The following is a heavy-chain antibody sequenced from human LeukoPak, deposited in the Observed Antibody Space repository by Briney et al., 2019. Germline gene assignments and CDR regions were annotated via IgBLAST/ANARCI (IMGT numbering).Heavy chain of an antibody. CDR3: TQAHSSGWYWDY. V-gene: IGHV4-4*09. J-gene: IGHJ4*02. CDR2: IYTSGST. CDR1: GGSISSYY. D-gene: IGHD6-19*01. Sequence: PSETLSLTCTVSGGSISSYYWSWIRQPPGKGLEWIGYIYTSGSTNYNPSLKSRVTISVDTSKNQFSLKLSSVTAADTAVYYCTQAHSSGWYWDYWGQGTLVTVSS.